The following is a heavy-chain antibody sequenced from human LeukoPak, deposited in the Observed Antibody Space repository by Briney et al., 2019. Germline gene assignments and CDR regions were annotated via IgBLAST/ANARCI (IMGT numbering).Heavy chain of an antibody. D-gene: IGHD2-8*01. J-gene: IGHJ6*03. Sequence: PSETLSLTCTVSGGSISSSSYYWGWFRQPPGKGLEWIGSNCYCGSTYYNPSLKSRVTISVDTSKKQFSLKLSSVTAADTAVYYCARLPYGYCTNGVCYKGHYYYYYMDVWGKGTTVTVYS. CDR3: ARLPYGYCTNGVCYKGHYYYYYMDV. CDR1: GGSISSSSYY. CDR2: NCYCGST. V-gene: IGHV4-39*01.